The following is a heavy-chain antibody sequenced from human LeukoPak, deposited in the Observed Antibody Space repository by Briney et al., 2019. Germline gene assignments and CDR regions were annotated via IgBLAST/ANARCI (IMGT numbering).Heavy chain of an antibody. Sequence: SETLSLTCTVSGGSISSYYWSWIRQPPGKGLEWIGYIYYSGSTNYNPSLKSRVTISVDTSKNQFSLKLSSVTAADTAVYYCARGYYYDSSGSHYYYYYYMDVWDKGTTVTISS. V-gene: IGHV4-59*01. CDR1: GGSISSYY. CDR3: ARGYYYDSSGSHYYYYYYMDV. CDR2: IYYSGST. J-gene: IGHJ6*03. D-gene: IGHD3-22*01.